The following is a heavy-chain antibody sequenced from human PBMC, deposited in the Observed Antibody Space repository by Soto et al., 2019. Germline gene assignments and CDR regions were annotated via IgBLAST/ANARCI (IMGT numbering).Heavy chain of an antibody. J-gene: IGHJ6*02. Sequence: XSVKVPCKAFGYSFNAFYRHWVRQAPGQGLERMGVINPSGDGTSYAQKFQGRVTMTRDTSTSTVYMELSSLRSEDTAVYYCARVALGYDYADVWGQGTTVTVSS. D-gene: IGHD4-17*01. V-gene: IGHV1-46*02. CDR2: INPSGDGT. CDR3: ARVALGYDYADV. CDR1: GYSFNAFY.